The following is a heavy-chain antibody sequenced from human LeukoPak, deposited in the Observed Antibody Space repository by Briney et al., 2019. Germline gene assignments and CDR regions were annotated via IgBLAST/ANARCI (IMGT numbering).Heavy chain of an antibody. CDR3: ARGRHDITMIVVVMTSVSYYLDV. V-gene: IGHV4-34*01. CDR2: INPSGST. Sequence: SETLSLTCAVYGGSFSGYHWTWTRQSPGKGLEWIGDINPSGSTYYNPSLKSRLTISVDTSKNQFSLKLRSVTAADTAVYYRARGRHDITMIVVVMTSVSYYLDVWGKGTTVTVS. CDR1: GGSFSGYH. J-gene: IGHJ6*03. D-gene: IGHD3-22*01.